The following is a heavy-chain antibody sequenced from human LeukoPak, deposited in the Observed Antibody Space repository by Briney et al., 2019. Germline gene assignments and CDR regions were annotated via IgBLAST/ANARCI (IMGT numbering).Heavy chain of an antibody. CDR3: ARDEGPGRGYYYMDV. D-gene: IGHD3-10*01. CDR1: GGSISSYY. Sequence: SETLSLTCTVSGGSISSYYWSWIRQPPGKGLEWIGYIYYSGSTNYNPSLKSRVTISVDTSKKQFSLKLSSVTAADTAVYYCARDEGPGRGYYYMDVWGKGTTVTVSS. V-gene: IGHV4-59*01. CDR2: IYYSGST. J-gene: IGHJ6*03.